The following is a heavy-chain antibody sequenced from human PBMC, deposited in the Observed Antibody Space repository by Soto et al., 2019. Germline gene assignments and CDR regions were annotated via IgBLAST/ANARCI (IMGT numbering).Heavy chain of an antibody. D-gene: IGHD3-3*01. V-gene: IGHV1-18*01. CDR2: ISAYNGNT. J-gene: IGHJ6*02. Sequence: ASVKVSCKASGYTFTSYGISWVRQAPGQGLEWMGWISAYNGNTNYAQKLQGRVTMTTDTSTSTAYMELRSLRSDDTVVYYCARDRFLEWLLYRYAYYYGMDVWGQGTTVTVSS. CDR3: ARDRFLEWLLYRYAYYYGMDV. CDR1: GYTFTSYG.